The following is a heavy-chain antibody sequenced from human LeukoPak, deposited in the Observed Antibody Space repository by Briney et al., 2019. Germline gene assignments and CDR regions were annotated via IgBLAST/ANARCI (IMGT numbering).Heavy chain of an antibody. CDR2: IIPIFGTA. D-gene: IGHD5-18*01. CDR1: GGTFSSYA. J-gene: IGHJ6*03. V-gene: IGHV1-69*13. CDR3: ASGYSLSNYYYYMDV. Sequence: SVKVSCKASGGTFSSYAISWVRQAPGQGLEWMGGIIPIFGTANYAQKFQGRVTITADESTSTAYMELSSLRSEDTAVYYCASGYSLSNYYYYMDVWGKGTTVTISS.